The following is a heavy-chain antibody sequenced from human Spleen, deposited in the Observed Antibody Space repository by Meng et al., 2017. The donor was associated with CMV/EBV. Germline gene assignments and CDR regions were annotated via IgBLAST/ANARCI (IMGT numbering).Heavy chain of an antibody. V-gene: IGHV3-21*06. D-gene: IGHD3-3*01. J-gene: IGHJ4*02. CDR3: ARDLTYYDFWSGLTNILDY. CDR2: LSSSRMYA. CDR1: GFALSTYT. Sequence: GESLKISCAASGFALSTYTMNWVRQAPGGGLEWVSSLSSSRMYARYAGSVRGRFAISRDNSKNSLYLQMDSLRVDETAVYYCARDLTYYDFWSGLTNILDYWGQGTLVTVSS.